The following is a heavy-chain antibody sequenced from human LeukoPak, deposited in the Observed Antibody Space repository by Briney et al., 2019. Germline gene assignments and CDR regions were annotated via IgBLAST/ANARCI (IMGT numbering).Heavy chain of an antibody. CDR3: ARWNYAFDI. CDR1: GFTFSTYY. V-gene: IGHV3-7*01. D-gene: IGHD1-1*01. Sequence: PGGSLRLSCAASGFTFSTYYMSWVRQAPGKGLEWVANIKQDGTEQYFVDSVKGQFTISRDNAKNSLYLQMNSLRAEDTAVYYCARWNYAFDIWGQGTMVTVSS. CDR2: IKQDGTEQ. J-gene: IGHJ3*02.